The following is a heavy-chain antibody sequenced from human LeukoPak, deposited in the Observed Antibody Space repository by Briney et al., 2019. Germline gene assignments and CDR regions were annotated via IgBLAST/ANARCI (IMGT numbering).Heavy chain of an antibody. D-gene: IGHD2-2*01. CDR2: INHSGST. V-gene: IGHV4-34*01. Sequence: SETLSLTGAGYGVSCSGYYWSWIRQPPGKGLEWIGEINHSGSTNYNPSLKSRVTISVDTSKNHFSLKLSSVTAADTAVYYCARKTGVVPAARGYYYYYYYMDVWGKGTTVTISS. J-gene: IGHJ6*03. CDR1: GVSCSGYY. CDR3: ARKTGVVPAARGYYYYYYYMDV.